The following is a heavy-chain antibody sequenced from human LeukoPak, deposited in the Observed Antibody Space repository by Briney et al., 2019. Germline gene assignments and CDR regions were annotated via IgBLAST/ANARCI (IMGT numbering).Heavy chain of an antibody. V-gene: IGHV3-23*01. CDR2: ISGSGGST. CDR3: AKDTSTLVGDFSYYGMDV. Sequence: SGGSLRLSCAASGFTFSRYAMSWVRQAPGKGLEWVSSISGSGGSTYYADSVKGRFTISGDISKITLYLQMNSLRVEDTAVYYCAKDTSTLVGDFSYYGMDVWGQGTTVTVS. CDR1: GFTFSRYA. D-gene: IGHD1-26*01. J-gene: IGHJ6*02.